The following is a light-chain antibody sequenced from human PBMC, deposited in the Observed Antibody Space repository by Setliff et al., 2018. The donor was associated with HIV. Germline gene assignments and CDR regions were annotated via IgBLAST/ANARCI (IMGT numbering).Light chain of an antibody. J-gene: IGLJ1*01. CDR2: EVS. CDR3: SSYTSSSTPYV. Sequence: QSALTQPASVSGSPGQSITISCTGTSSDVGGYNFVSWYQQHSGKAPKLIIYEVSNRPSGVSNRFSGSKSGNTASLTVPGLQAEDEADYYCSSYTSSSTPYVFGTGTKVTVL. CDR1: SSDVGGYNF. V-gene: IGLV2-14*01.